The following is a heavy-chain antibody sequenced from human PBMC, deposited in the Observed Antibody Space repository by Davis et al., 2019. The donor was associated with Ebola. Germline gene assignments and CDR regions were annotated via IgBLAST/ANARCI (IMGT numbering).Heavy chain of an antibody. CDR2: IIPIFGTA. D-gene: IGHD2-2*02. Sequence: SVKVSCKASGGTFSSYAISWVRQAPGQGLEWMGGIIPIFGTANYAQKFQGRVTMTRDTSTSTVYMELSSLRSEDTAVYYCARGGDCSSTSCYSWFWFDPWGQGTLVTVSS. CDR1: GGTFSSYA. V-gene: IGHV1-69*05. J-gene: IGHJ5*02. CDR3: ARGGDCSSTSCYSWFWFDP.